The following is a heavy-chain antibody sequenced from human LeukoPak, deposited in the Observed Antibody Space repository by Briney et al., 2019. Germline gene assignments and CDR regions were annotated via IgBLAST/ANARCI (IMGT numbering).Heavy chain of an antibody. CDR2: IYYSGST. V-gene: IGHV4-30-4*08. J-gene: IGHJ4*02. CDR3: ARGDFWSGYGFDY. D-gene: IGHD3-3*01. CDR1: GGSISSGDYY. Sequence: SETLSLTCTVSGGSISSGDYYWSWIRQPPGKGLEWIGYIYYSGSTYYNLSLKSRVTISVDTSKNQFSLKLSSVTAADTAVYYCARGDFWSGYGFDYWGQGTLVTVSS.